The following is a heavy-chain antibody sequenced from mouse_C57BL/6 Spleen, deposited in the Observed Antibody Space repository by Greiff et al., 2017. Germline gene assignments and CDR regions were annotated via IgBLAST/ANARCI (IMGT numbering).Heavy chain of an antibody. CDR2: ILPGSGST. Sequence: VQLQQSGAELMKPGASVKLSCKATGYTFTGYWIEWVKQRPGHGLEWIGEILPGSGSTNYNEKFKGKATFTADTSSNTAYMQLSSLTTEDSAIYYCASTNYYGSRGYYAMDYWGQGTSVTVSS. CDR1: GYTFTGYW. CDR3: ASTNYYGSRGYYAMDY. J-gene: IGHJ4*01. D-gene: IGHD1-1*01. V-gene: IGHV1-9*01.